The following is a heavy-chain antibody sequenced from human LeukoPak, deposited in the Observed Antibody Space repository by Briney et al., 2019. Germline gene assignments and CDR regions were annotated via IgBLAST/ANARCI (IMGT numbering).Heavy chain of an antibody. D-gene: IGHD1-1*01. CDR1: GGSISNSNW. V-gene: IGHV4-39*01. J-gene: IGHJ4*02. Sequence: SETLSLTCAVSGGSISNSNWWSWVRQPPGKGLEWIGSIYYSGSTYYNPSLKSRVTISVDTSKNQFSLKLSSVTAADTAVYYCARANWNDPYFDYWGQGTLVTVSS. CDR3: ARANWNDPYFDY. CDR2: IYYSGST.